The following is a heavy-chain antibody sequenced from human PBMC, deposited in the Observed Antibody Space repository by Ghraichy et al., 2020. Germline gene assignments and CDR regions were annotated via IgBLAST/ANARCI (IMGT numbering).Heavy chain of an antibody. V-gene: IGHV3-23*01. J-gene: IGHJ3*02. CDR3: AKVLWFGVNSGAFDI. CDR2: ISGSGGST. CDR1: GFTFSSYA. Sequence: GALRLSCAASGFTFSSYAMSWVRQAPGKGLEWVSAISGSGGSTYYADSVKGRFTISRDNSKNTLYLQMNSLRAEDTAVYYCAKVLWFGVNSGAFDIWGQGTMVTVSS. D-gene: IGHD3-10*01.